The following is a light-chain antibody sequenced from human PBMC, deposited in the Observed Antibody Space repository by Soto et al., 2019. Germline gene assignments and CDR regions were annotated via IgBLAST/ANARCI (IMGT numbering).Light chain of an antibody. Sequence: DIQMTQSPSTLSASVGDRVTITCRASQSISSWLAWYQQKPGKAPKLLIYDASSLESGVPSRFSGSGSWTEFTLTISSLQPDDFATYYCQQYNSYSPLTFGGGAKVEIK. V-gene: IGKV1-5*01. J-gene: IGKJ4*01. CDR1: QSISSW. CDR3: QQYNSYSPLT. CDR2: DAS.